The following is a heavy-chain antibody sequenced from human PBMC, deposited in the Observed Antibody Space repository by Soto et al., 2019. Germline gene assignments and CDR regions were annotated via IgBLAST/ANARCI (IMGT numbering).Heavy chain of an antibody. Sequence: SETLSLTCAVYGGSFSGYYWSWIRQPPGKGLEWIGEINHSGSTNYNPPLKSRVTISVDTSKNQFSLKLSSVTAADTAVYYCARISSWYPHPYFDYWGQGTLVTVSS. V-gene: IGHV4-34*01. CDR2: INHSGST. J-gene: IGHJ4*02. CDR1: GGSFSGYY. CDR3: ARISSWYPHPYFDY. D-gene: IGHD6-13*01.